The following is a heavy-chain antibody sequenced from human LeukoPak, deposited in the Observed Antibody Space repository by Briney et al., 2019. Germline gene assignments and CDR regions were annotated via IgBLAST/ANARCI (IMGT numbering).Heavy chain of an antibody. CDR3: VSDLRKFLYFGEFSAEFYYYYMDV. V-gene: IGHV3-48*01. Sequence: RPGGSLRLSCAASGFTFTSSGMNWVRQAPGKGLEWVSYISTSSSTIYYADSVKGRFTISRDNAKNSLYLQMNSLRAEDTALYYCVSDLRKFLYFGEFSAEFYYYYMDVWGKGTTVTVSS. D-gene: IGHD3-10*01. CDR1: GFTFTSSG. CDR2: ISTSSSTI. J-gene: IGHJ6*03.